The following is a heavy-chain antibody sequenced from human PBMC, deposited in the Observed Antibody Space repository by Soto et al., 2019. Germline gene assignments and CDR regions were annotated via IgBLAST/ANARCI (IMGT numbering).Heavy chain of an antibody. CDR3: ARGDYGDVEVDYKWFEP. V-gene: IGHV4-34*01. J-gene: IGHJ5*02. CDR2: VNHSGST. CDR1: GGSFSAYY. Sequence: QVQLQQWGAGLLKPSETLSLTCAVYGGSFSAYYWSWNRQPPGKGLEWIGEVNHSGSTKYNPALKSRVTISIDTSKNQFSLKLSSVTAADTAVYYCARGDYGDVEVDYKWFEPWGQGTLVTVSS. D-gene: IGHD4-17*01.